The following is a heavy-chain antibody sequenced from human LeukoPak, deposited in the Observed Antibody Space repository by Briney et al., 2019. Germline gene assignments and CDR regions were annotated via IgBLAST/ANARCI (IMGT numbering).Heavy chain of an antibody. D-gene: IGHD3-3*01. CDR1: GFTFSSYE. Sequence: GGSLRPSCAASGFTFSSYEMNWVRQAPGKGLEWVSYISSSGSTIYYADSVKGRFTISRDNAKNSLYLQMNSLRAEDTAVYYCARDGYDFWSGYYTGFDYWGQGTLVTVSS. J-gene: IGHJ4*02. CDR2: ISSSGSTI. CDR3: ARDGYDFWSGYYTGFDY. V-gene: IGHV3-48*03.